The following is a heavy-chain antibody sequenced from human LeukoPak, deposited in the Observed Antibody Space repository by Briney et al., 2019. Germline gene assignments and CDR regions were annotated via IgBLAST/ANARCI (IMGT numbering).Heavy chain of an antibody. CDR2: IKQDGSDI. CDR3: ARARYGSGGYFFDF. V-gene: IGHV3-7*04. CDR1: GFNFNSYW. D-gene: IGHD3-10*01. J-gene: IGHJ4*02. Sequence: PGGSLRLSCAASGFNFNSYWMSWVRQAPGKGLECVANIKQDGSDIYFVDSVEGRFTISRDNAKNSLYLQMNSLRGEDTAVYYCARARYGSGGYFFDFWGQGTLVTVSS.